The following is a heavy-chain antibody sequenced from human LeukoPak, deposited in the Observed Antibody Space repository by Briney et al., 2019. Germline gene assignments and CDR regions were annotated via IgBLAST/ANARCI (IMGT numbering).Heavy chain of an antibody. V-gene: IGHV3-21*01. Sequence: PGGSLRLSCAASGFSFSTYSMNWVRQAPGKGLEWVSTISSSSAYINQADSVKGRFTISRDNAKNSLYLQMNSLGAEDTAVYYCTTPSFPTTYYFDQWGQGTLVTVSS. CDR2: ISSSSAYI. D-gene: IGHD1-14*01. J-gene: IGHJ4*02. CDR1: GFSFSTYS. CDR3: TTPSFPTTYYFDQ.